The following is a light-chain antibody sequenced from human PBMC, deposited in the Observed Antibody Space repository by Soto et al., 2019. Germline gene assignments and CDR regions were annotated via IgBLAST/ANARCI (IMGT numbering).Light chain of an antibody. V-gene: IGKV1-6*01. Sequence: IQMTQSPSSLSASVEDRVIITCRASQSISNHLNWYQQKPGKAPRVLIYAASSLQSGVPSRFSGSGSGTDFTLTISSLQPEDFATYYCLQDYNYPLTFGGGTKVDIK. CDR3: LQDYNYPLT. J-gene: IGKJ4*01. CDR2: AAS. CDR1: QSISNH.